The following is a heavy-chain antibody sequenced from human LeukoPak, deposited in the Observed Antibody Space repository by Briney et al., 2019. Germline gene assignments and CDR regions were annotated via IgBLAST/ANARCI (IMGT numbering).Heavy chain of an antibody. Sequence: PGGSLRPSCAASGFTFSSYAMAWVRQAPGKGLEWVSGMNGNGDKVYYADSVKGRFTISRDNSKNTLYLQMNSLRGEDTAVYYCAKRDYYDSDHYYPLFDYWGQGTLVTVSS. CDR2: MNGNGDKV. V-gene: IGHV3-23*01. CDR1: GFTFSSYA. CDR3: AKRDYYDSDHYYPLFDY. D-gene: IGHD3-22*01. J-gene: IGHJ4*02.